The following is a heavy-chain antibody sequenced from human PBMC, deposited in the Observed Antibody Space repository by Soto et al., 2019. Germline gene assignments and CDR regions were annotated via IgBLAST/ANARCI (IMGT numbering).Heavy chain of an antibody. Sequence: PGESLKISCKGSGYRFTSYWITWVRQMPGKGLEWMGTIDPSGSYPDYSPSFQGHVTISVDKSISTAYLQWSSLKASYTAMYYCARRYSSQWNYDYWGQGTLVTVSS. CDR3: ARRYSSQWNYDY. J-gene: IGHJ4*02. CDR1: GYRFTSYW. CDR2: IDPSGSYP. D-gene: IGHD6-19*01. V-gene: IGHV5-10-1*01.